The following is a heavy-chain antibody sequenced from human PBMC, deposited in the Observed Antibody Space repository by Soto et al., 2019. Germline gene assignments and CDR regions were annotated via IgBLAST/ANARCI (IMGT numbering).Heavy chain of an antibody. Sequence: SETLSLTCAVYGGSFSGYYWSWIRQPPGKGLEWIGEINHSGSTNYNPSLKSRVTISVDTSKSQFSLKLSSVTAADTAVYYCATTSGWYLNDAFDIWGQGTMVTVSS. CDR3: ATTSGWYLNDAFDI. CDR1: GGSFSGYY. V-gene: IGHV4-34*01. J-gene: IGHJ3*02. D-gene: IGHD6-19*01. CDR2: INHSGST.